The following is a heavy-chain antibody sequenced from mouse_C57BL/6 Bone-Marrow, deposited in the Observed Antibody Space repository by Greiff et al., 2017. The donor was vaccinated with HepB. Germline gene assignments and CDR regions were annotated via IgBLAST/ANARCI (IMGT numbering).Heavy chain of an antibody. CDR2: ISSGSSTI. Sequence: EVKVEESGGGLVKPGGSLKLSCAASGFTFSDYGMHWVRQAPEKGLEWVAYISSGSSTIHYADTVKGRFTISRDNAKNTLFLQMTSLRSEDTAMYYCASPYMMDYWGQGTSVTVSS. D-gene: IGHD1-3*01. V-gene: IGHV5-17*01. CDR3: ASPYMMDY. CDR1: GFTFSDYG. J-gene: IGHJ4*01.